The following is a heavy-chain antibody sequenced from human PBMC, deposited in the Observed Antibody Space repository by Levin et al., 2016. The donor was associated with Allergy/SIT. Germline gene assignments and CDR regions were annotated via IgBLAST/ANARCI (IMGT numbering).Heavy chain of an antibody. CDR1: GYSISSGHY. D-gene: IGHD1-26*01. V-gene: IGHV4-61*01. CDR2: IHSSGST. Sequence: SETLSLTCAVSGYSISSGHYWTWIRQPPGKGLEWIGYIHSSGSTNYNPSLKSRVTISLDTSRNQFSLKVNSVTAADTAVYYCARVKGSWVQGGYPCDIWGQGTMVTVSS. J-gene: IGHJ3*02. CDR3: ARVKGSWVQGGYPCDI.